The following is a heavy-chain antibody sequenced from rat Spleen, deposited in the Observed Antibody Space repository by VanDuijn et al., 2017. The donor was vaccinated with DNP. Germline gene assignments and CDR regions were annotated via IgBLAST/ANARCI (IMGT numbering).Heavy chain of an antibody. CDR1: GFTFSDYS. CDR3: TGQGFDY. CDR2: IRNKANNYAT. Sequence: EVKLEESGGGLVQPGMSVKLSCPTSGFTFSDYSMNWVRQAPGKGLEWVAEIRNKANNYATYYGKSVKGRFTISRDDSKSIIYLQINSIRSEDTGIYYCTGQGFDYWGQGVMVTVSS. J-gene: IGHJ2*01. V-gene: IGHV6-21*01.